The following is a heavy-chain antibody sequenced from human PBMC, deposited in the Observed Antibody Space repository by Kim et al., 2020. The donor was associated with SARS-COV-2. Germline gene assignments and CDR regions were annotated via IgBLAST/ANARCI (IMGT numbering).Heavy chain of an antibody. J-gene: IGHJ4*02. Sequence: GGSLRLSCAASGFTFSNDAMSWVRQAPGKGLEWVSAITSSAFNTYYADSVKGRFTISRDNSKNTLYLQMNSLRVEDTAIYYCARGKNGLRSAFDYWGQGTLVTVSS. D-gene: IGHD2-8*01. V-gene: IGHV3-23*01. CDR3: ARGKNGLRSAFDY. CDR2: ITSSAFNT. CDR1: GFTFSNDA.